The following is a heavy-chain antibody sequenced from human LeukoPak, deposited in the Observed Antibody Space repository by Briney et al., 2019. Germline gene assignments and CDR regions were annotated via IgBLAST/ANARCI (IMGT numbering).Heavy chain of an antibody. CDR2: IYTSGST. CDR1: GGSISSYY. V-gene: IGHV4-4*07. CDR3: ARDRPPICSGGSCPPGNWFDP. Sequence: PSETLSLTCTVSGGSISSYYWSWIRQPAGKGLEWIGRIYTSGSTNYNPSLKSRVTMPVDTSKNQFSLKLSSVTAADTAVYYCARDRPPICSGGSCPPGNWFDPWGQGTLVTVSS. J-gene: IGHJ5*02. D-gene: IGHD2-15*01.